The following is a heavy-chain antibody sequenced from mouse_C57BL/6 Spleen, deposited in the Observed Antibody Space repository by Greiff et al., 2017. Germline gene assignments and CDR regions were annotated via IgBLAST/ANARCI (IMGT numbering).Heavy chain of an antibody. CDR2: ISSGSSTI. CDR1: GFTFSAYG. CDR3: ARSQGAY. J-gene: IGHJ3*01. V-gene: IGHV5-17*01. Sequence: EVKLVESGGGLVKPGGSLKISCAVSGFTFSAYGMHWVRQAPEQGLEWVAYISSGSSTIYYADTVKGRFTISIDNAKNTLFLQMTSLRSEDTAMCYCARSQGAYWGQGTLVTVSA.